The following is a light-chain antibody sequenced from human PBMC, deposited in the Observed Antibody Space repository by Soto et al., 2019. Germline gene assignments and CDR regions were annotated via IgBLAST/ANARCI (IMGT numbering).Light chain of an antibody. CDR3: SSYTSSNTQV. CDR2: EVT. V-gene: IGLV2-14*01. Sequence: QSALTQPASVSGSPGQSITISCTGTSSDVGGYNYVSWYQQHPGKAPKLMIYEVTNRPSGVSNRFSGSKSGNTASLTISGLQAEDEADYYCSSYTSSNTQVFGAGTKVTAL. J-gene: IGLJ1*01. CDR1: SSDVGGYNY.